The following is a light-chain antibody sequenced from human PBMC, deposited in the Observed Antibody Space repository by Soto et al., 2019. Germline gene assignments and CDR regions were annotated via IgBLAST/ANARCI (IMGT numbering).Light chain of an antibody. J-gene: IGLJ2*01. Sequence: QSVLTQPPSVSGAPGQRVTISCTGSSSNIGAGYDVHWYQQFSGTAPKLLIYGNSNRPSGVPDRFSGSKSGTSASLAITGLQAEDEADYYCQSYDSSLSGVVFGGGTKLTVL. CDR3: QSYDSSLSGVV. CDR2: GNS. V-gene: IGLV1-40*01. CDR1: SSNIGAGYD.